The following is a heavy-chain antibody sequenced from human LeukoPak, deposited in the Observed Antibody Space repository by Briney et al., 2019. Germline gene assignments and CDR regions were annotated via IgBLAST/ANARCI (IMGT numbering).Heavy chain of an antibody. CDR2: IIPIFGTA. CDR1: GGTFSSYA. CDR3: ARGGGYCSGGSCPSAGSWFDP. Sequence: GSSLKVSCKASGGTFSSYAIRWVRQAPGQGLEWMGGIIPIFGTANNAQKFQGRVTITADESTSTAYMELSSLRSEDTAVYYCARGGGYCSGGSCPSAGSWFDPWGQGTLVTVSS. D-gene: IGHD2-15*01. V-gene: IGHV1-69*01. J-gene: IGHJ5*02.